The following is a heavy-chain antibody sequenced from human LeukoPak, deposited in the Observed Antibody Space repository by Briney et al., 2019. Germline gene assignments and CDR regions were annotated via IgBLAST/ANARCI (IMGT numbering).Heavy chain of an antibody. CDR1: GGSFSGYY. CDR2: INHSGST. CDR3: ARDHTRGPTDY. J-gene: IGHJ4*02. Sequence: SETLSLTCAVYGGSFSGYYWSWIRQPPGKGLEWIGEINHSGSTNYNPSLKSRVTISVDTSKNQFSLKLSSVTAADTAVYYCARDHTRGPTDYWGQGTLVTVSS. D-gene: IGHD5-12*01. V-gene: IGHV4-34*01.